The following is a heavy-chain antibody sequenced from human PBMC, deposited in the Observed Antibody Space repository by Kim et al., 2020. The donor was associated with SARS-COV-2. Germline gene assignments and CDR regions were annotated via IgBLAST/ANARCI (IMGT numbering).Heavy chain of an antibody. CDR3: GRAGTLGSSSRIYYFDY. Sequence: GGSLRLSCAASGFTFSSYWMHWVRQAPGKVLVWVSRINSDGSSTSYADAVKGRFTISRDNAKNTLYLQMNSLRAEDTAVYYCGRAGTLGSSSRIYYFDYWGQGTLVTVSS. V-gene: IGHV3-74*01. D-gene: IGHD6-13*01. J-gene: IGHJ4*02. CDR2: INSDGSST. CDR1: GFTFSSYW.